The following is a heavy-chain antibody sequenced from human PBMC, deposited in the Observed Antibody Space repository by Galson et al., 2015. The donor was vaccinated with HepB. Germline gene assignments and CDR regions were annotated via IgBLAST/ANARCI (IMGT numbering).Heavy chain of an antibody. Sequence: SLRLSCAASGFTFSSYAMHWVRQAPGKGLEWVAVISYDGSNKYYADSVKGRFTISRDNSKNTLYLQMNGLRAEDTAVYYCARDLVVVVTTGAFDIWGQGTMVTVSS. V-gene: IGHV3-30-3*01. D-gene: IGHD3-22*01. CDR2: ISYDGSNK. CDR1: GFTFSSYA. J-gene: IGHJ3*02. CDR3: ARDLVVVVTTGAFDI.